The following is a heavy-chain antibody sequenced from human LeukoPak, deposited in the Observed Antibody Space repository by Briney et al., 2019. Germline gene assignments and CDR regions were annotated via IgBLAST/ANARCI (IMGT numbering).Heavy chain of an antibody. Sequence: GASVKVSCKASGYTFTGYYMHWVRQAPGQGLEWMGWINPNSGGTNYAQKFQGRVTMTRDTSISTAYMELSRLRSDDTAVYYCARGAPGQWLVRGWFDPWGQGTLVTVSS. V-gene: IGHV1-2*02. J-gene: IGHJ5*02. CDR3: ARGAPGQWLVRGWFDP. CDR1: GYTFTGYY. D-gene: IGHD6-19*01. CDR2: INPNSGGT.